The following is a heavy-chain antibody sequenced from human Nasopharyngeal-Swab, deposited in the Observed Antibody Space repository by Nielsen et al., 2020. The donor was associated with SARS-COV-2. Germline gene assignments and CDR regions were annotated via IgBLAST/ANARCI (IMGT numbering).Heavy chain of an antibody. CDR3: ARDPRLVTMVRGAYYYYYGMDV. CDR1: GGSISSSNW. Sequence: GSLRLSCAVSGGSISSSNWWSWVRQPPGKGLEWIGEIYHSGSTNYNPSLKSRVTISVDKSKNQFSLKLSSVTAADTAVYYCARDPRLVTMVRGAYYYYYGMDVWGQGTTVTVSS. CDR2: IYHSGST. D-gene: IGHD3-10*01. V-gene: IGHV4-4*02. J-gene: IGHJ6*02.